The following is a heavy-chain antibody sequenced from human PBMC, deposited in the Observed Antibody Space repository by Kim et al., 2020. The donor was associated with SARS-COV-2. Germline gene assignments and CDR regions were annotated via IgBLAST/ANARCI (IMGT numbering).Heavy chain of an antibody. CDR2: ISSSSSYT. D-gene: IGHD3-16*01. V-gene: IGHV3-11*06. CDR3: ARSPPGWGESAEYFQH. Sequence: GGSLRLSCVASGFTFSDYNMSWIRQAPGKGPEWVSYISSSSSYTNYADSVKGRFTISRDNAKNSLYLQMNSLRAEDTAVYYCARSPPGWGESAEYFQHWGQGTLVTVSS. CDR1: GFTFSDYN. J-gene: IGHJ1*01.